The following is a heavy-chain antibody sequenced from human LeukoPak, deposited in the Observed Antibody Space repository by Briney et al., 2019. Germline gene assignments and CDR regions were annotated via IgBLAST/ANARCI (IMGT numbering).Heavy chain of an antibody. CDR2: IYPGDSDT. Sequence: GESLKISCKGSGHSFTSYWIGWVRQMPGKGLEWMGIIYPGDSDTRYSPSFQGQVTISADKSISTAYLQWSSLKASDTAMYYCARLGSGWNSRANWFDPWGQGTLVTVSS. D-gene: IGHD6-19*01. J-gene: IGHJ5*02. V-gene: IGHV5-51*01. CDR3: ARLGSGWNSRANWFDP. CDR1: GHSFTSYW.